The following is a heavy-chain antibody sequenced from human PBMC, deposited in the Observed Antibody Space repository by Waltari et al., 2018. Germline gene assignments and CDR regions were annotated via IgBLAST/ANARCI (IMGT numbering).Heavy chain of an antibody. Sequence: QVQLVESGGGVVQPGRSLRLSCAASGFTFSSYAMHWVRPAPGKGLEWVAVISYDGSNKYYADSVKGRFTISRDNSKNTLYLQMNSLRAEDTAVYYCARGVGATTFYFDYWGQGTLVTVSS. V-gene: IGHV3-30-3*01. J-gene: IGHJ4*02. CDR1: GFTFSSYA. D-gene: IGHD1-26*01. CDR3: ARGVGATTFYFDY. CDR2: ISYDGSNK.